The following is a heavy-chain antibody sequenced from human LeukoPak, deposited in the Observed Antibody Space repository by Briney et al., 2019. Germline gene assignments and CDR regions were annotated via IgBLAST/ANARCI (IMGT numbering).Heavy chain of an antibody. CDR1: GGTFSSYA. CDR2: IIPILGIA. CDR3: ARGRGAVAGTGEVFDY. V-gene: IGHV1-69*04. D-gene: IGHD6-19*01. J-gene: IGHJ4*02. Sequence: SVTVSCKASGGTFSSYAISWVRQAPGQGLEWMGRIIPILGIANYAQKFQGRVTITADKSTSTAYMELSSLRSEDTAVYYCARGRGAVAGTGEVFDYWGQGTLVTVSS.